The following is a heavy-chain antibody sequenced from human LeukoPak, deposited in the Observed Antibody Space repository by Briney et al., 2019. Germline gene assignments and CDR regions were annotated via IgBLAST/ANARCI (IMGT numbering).Heavy chain of an antibody. CDR2: MNPNSGNT. CDR3: ARGKGCSSTSCYYYYYYMDV. Sequence: ASVKVSCTASGYTFTSYDINWVRQATGQGLEWMGWMNPNSGNTGYAQKFQGRVTITRNTSISTAYMELSSLRSEDTAVYYCARGKGCSSTSCYYYYYYMDVWGKGTTVTVSS. V-gene: IGHV1-8*03. D-gene: IGHD2-2*01. J-gene: IGHJ6*03. CDR1: GYTFTSYD.